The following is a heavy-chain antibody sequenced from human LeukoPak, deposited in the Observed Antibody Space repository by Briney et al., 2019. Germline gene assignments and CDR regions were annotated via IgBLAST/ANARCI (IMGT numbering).Heavy chain of an antibody. J-gene: IGHJ4*02. V-gene: IGHV1-2*02. CDR3: ARDIRNYYDSSGYSDY. CDR2: INPNSGGT. D-gene: IGHD3-22*01. CDR1: GYTFTGYY. Sequence: GASVKVSCKASGYTFTGYYMHWVRQAPGQGLEWMGWINPNSGGTNYAQKFQGRVTMTRDTSTSTAYMELSRLRSDDTAVYYCARDIRNYYDSSGYSDYWGQGTLVTVSS.